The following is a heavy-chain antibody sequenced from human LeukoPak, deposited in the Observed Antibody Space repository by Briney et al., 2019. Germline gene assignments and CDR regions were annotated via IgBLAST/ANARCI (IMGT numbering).Heavy chain of an antibody. V-gene: IGHV3-74*01. Sequence: GGSLRLSCAASGFTFSTYWMHWVRQAPGKGLGWVSRIKYDGSMTTYGDSVKGRFSISRDNAKNTVDLQMNSLRAEDTAVYYCARGASSAYYVDYWGQGTLVSVSS. CDR1: GFTFSTYW. CDR3: ARGASSAYYVDY. J-gene: IGHJ4*02. D-gene: IGHD3-22*01. CDR2: IKYDGSMT.